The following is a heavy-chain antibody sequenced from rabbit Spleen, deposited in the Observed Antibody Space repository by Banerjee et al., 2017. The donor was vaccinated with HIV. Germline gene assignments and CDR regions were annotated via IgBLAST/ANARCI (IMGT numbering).Heavy chain of an antibody. D-gene: IGHD1-1*01. J-gene: IGHJ6*01. CDR1: GVSFSSSSY. CDR2: IDSGSSGFT. CDR3: ARDTSSSFSSYGMDL. V-gene: IGHV1S40*01. Sequence: QSLEASGGDLVQPEGSLTLTCTASGVSFSSSSYMCWVRQAPGKGLEWIACIDSGSSGFTYFATWAKGRFTISKTSSTTVTLQMTRLTAADTATYFCARDTSSSFSSYGMDLWGQGTLVTVS.